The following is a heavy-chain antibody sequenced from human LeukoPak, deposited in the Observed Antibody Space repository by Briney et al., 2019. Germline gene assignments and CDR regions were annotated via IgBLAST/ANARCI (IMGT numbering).Heavy chain of an antibody. CDR1: GFTFSTYS. D-gene: IGHD3-22*01. CDR2: ISGSSSTI. V-gene: IGHV3-48*01. Sequence: PGGSLRLSCAASGFTFSTYSMNWVRQAPGKGLEWVSYISGSSSTIYYADSVKGRFTISRDNAKNSLYLQMNSLRAEDTAVYYCARCGYYSDSSGFYYPHDYWGQGTLVTVSS. CDR3: ARCGYYSDSSGFYYPHDY. J-gene: IGHJ4*02.